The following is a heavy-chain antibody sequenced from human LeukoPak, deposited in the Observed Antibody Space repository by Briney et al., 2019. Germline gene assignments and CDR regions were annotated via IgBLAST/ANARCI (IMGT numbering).Heavy chain of an antibody. CDR1: GYTFTSYG. CDR3: ARANWYPNWFDP. CDR2: INPNSGGT. V-gene: IGHV1-2*02. Sequence: ASVKVSCKASGYTFTSYGISWVRQAPGQGLEWMGWINPNSGGTNYAQKFQGRVTMTRDTSISTAYMELSRLRSDDTAVYYCARANWYPNWFDPWGQGTLVTVSS. J-gene: IGHJ5*02. D-gene: IGHD1-1*01.